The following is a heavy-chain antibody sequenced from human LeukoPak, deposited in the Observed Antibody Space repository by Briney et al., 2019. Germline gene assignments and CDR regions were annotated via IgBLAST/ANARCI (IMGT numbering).Heavy chain of an antibody. Sequence: GGSLRLSCAASGFTVSSNYMSWVRQAPGKGLEWVSVIYSGGSTYYADSVKGRFTISRDNSKNTLYLQMNSLRAEDTAVYYCARVVSSGYDYGGDSFDYWGQGTLVTVSS. CDR2: IYSGGST. D-gene: IGHD5-12*01. CDR3: ARVVSSGYDYGGDSFDY. J-gene: IGHJ4*02. V-gene: IGHV3-53*01. CDR1: GFTVSSNY.